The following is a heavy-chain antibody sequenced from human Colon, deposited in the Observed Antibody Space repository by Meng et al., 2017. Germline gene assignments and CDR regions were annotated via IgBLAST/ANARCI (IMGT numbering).Heavy chain of an antibody. CDR2: IYNSGTT. CDR1: GGSISSGVYY. D-gene: IGHD2-8*02. CDR3: ARASVVYTIPLPPDY. Sequence: QVQLQESGPGLVKPSQTLSLPCTVSGGSISSGVYYWTWIRQPPGKGLEWIGYIYNSGTTYYNPSLKGRVTISVDTSKNQFSLKLSSVTAADTAVYYCARASVVYTIPLPPDYWGQGTLVTVSS. V-gene: IGHV4-30-4*01. J-gene: IGHJ4*02.